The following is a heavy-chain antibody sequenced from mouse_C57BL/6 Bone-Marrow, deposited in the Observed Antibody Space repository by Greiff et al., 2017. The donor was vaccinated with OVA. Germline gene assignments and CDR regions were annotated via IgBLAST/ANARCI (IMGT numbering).Heavy chain of an antibody. CDR2: IRLKSDNYAT. CDR3: TVLGRGFAY. Sequence: EVQLQQSGGGLVQPGGSMKLSCVASGFTFSNYWMNWVRQSPEKGLEWVAQIRLKSDNYATHYAESVKGRFTISRDDSKSSVYLQMNNLRAEDTGIYYCTVLGRGFAYWGQGTLVTVSA. D-gene: IGHD4-1*01. V-gene: IGHV6-3*01. J-gene: IGHJ3*01. CDR1: GFTFSNYW.